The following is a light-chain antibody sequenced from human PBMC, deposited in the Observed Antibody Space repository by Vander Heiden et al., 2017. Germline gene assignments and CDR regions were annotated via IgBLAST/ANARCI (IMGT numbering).Light chain of an antibody. Sequence: QSVLTQPPSVSAAPGQKVPISCSGSSSNIGNNYLAWSQRLPGTAPKLLIYENNKRPSGIPDRFSGSKSGTSATLGITGLQTGDDADYYCGTWDSSLSAGVFGGGTKLTVL. CDR2: ENN. CDR3: GTWDSSLSAGV. V-gene: IGLV1-51*02. CDR1: SSNIGNNY. J-gene: IGLJ3*02.